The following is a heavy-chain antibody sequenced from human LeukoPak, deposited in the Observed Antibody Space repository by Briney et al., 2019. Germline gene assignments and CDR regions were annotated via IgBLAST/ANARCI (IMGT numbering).Heavy chain of an antibody. CDR1: GFTFSSYA. Sequence: GGSLRLSCAASGFTFSSYAMHWVRQAPGKGLEWVAFISNSGFTTYYADSVKGRFTVSRDNAKDSVSLQMNSLRAEDTARYYCAKEDSGGNSFDYWGQGAQVTVS. CDR2: ISNSGFTT. D-gene: IGHD4/OR15-4a*01. V-gene: IGHV3-48*01. CDR3: AKEDSGGNSFDY. J-gene: IGHJ4*02.